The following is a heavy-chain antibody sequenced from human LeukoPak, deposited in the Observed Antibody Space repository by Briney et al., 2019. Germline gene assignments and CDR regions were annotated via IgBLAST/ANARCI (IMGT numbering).Heavy chain of an antibody. CDR1: GDSVSSNSAG. Sequence: SQTLSLTCAISGDSVSSNSAGWSWIRQSPSRGLEWLGRTYYRSKWYDDYAVSVKSRITINPDTSKNQFSLQLNSVTPEDTAVYYCARGGGKLDYWGQGTLVTVSS. CDR3: ARGGGKLDY. CDR2: TYYRSKWYD. J-gene: IGHJ4*02. D-gene: IGHD6-25*01. V-gene: IGHV6-1*01.